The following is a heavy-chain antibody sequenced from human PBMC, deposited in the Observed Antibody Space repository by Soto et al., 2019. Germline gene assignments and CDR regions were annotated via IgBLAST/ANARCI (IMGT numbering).Heavy chain of an antibody. D-gene: IGHD2-8*01. Sequence: SETLSLTCTVSGGSITSSSYYWGWIRQPPGKGLEWIGSIYYSGSTYYNPSLKSRVTISVDTSKNQFSLKLSSVTAADTAVYYCARHGVWWLRSGGMDVWGQGTTVTVSS. V-gene: IGHV4-39*01. CDR2: IYYSGST. CDR1: GGSITSSSYY. J-gene: IGHJ6*02. CDR3: ARHGVWWLRSGGMDV.